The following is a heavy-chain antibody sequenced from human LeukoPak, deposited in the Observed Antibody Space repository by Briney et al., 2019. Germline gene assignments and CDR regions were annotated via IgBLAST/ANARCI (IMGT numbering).Heavy chain of an antibody. CDR3: ARSGTYGDDY. Sequence: GESLKISCKASGYSFTRYWIGWVRQMPGKGLEWLGIIYPGDSDARYNPSFQGQVIISVDKTITTTYLQWSSLKASDTAMYYCARSGTYGDDYWGQGTLVTVSS. V-gene: IGHV5-51*01. CDR2: IYPGDSDA. D-gene: IGHD3-10*01. CDR1: GYSFTRYW. J-gene: IGHJ4*02.